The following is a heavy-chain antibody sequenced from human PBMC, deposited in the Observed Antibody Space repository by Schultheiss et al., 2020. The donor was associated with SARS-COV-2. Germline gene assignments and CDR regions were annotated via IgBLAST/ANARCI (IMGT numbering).Heavy chain of an antibody. CDR2: IWYDGSNK. V-gene: IGHV3-33*08. J-gene: IGHJ6*02. CDR3: ARDQWSGYFGLYYGMDV. Sequence: GGSLRLSCSASGFTFSSYAMHWVRQAPGKGLEWVAVIWYDGSNKYYADSVKGRFTISRDYSKNTLFLQMNSLRAEDTAVYYCARDQWSGYFGLYYGMDVWGQGTTVTVSS. D-gene: IGHD3-3*01. CDR1: GFTFSSYA.